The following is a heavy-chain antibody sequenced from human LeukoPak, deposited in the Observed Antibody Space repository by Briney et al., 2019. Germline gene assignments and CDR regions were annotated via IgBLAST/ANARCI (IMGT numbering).Heavy chain of an antibody. D-gene: IGHD3-10*01. CDR3: AKDSELWFREPFDY. J-gene: IGHJ4*02. CDR1: AFTFSSYA. V-gene: IGHV3-23*01. Sequence: VGSLRLSCAASAFTFSSYAMSWVRQAPGKGLEWVSAISGSGGSTYYADSVKGRFTISRDNSKNTLYLQMNSLRAEDTAVYYCAKDSELWFREPFDYRGQGTLVTVSS. CDR2: ISGSGGST.